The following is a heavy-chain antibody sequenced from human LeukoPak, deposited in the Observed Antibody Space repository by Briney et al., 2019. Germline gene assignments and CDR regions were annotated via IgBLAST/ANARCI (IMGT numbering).Heavy chain of an antibody. V-gene: IGHV4-34*01. CDR2: IDHSGST. J-gene: IGHJ6*02. Sequence: PSETLSLTCAVYGGSFSGYYWSWIRQPPGKGLEWIGEIDHSGSTNYNPSLKSRVTMSVDTSKNQFSLKLSSVTAADTAVYYCGMYYYYGMDVWGQGTTVTVSS. CDR3: GMYYYYGMDV. CDR1: GGSFSGYY.